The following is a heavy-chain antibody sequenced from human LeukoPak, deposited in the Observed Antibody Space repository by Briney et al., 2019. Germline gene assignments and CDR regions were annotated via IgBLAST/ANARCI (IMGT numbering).Heavy chain of an antibody. CDR1: GYTFTTYA. CDR3: ARAYQSLGWLSLPDY. CDR2: INPNTGNP. D-gene: IGHD3-16*02. V-gene: IGHV7-4-1*02. Sequence: GASVKVSCKASGYTFTTYAMNWVRQAPGQGLEWMGWINPNTGNPTYAQGFTGRFVFSLDTSVSTAYLQISGLQTEDTAVYYCARAYQSLGWLSLPDYWGQGTLVTVSS. J-gene: IGHJ4*02.